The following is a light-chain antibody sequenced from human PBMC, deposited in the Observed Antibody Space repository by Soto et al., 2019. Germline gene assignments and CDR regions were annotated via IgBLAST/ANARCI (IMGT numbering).Light chain of an antibody. CDR2: LNSDGSH. V-gene: IGLV4-69*01. CDR1: SGHSSYA. CDR3: HTWGTGKGV. J-gene: IGLJ2*01. Sequence: QSVLTQSPSASASLGASVKLTCTLSSGHSSYAIAWHQQQPEKGPRYLMKLNSDGSHSKGDGIPDRFSGSSSGAERYLTISSLQSEDEANYYCHTWGTGKGVFGGGTKLTVL.